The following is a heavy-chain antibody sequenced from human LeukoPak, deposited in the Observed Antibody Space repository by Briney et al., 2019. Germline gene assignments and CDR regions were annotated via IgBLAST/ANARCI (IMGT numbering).Heavy chain of an antibody. D-gene: IGHD5-18*01. V-gene: IGHV4-31*03. CDR3: ARDAGRGYSYGYSAFDI. Sequence: SQTLSLTCTVSGGSISSGGYYWSWIRQHPGKGLEWIGYIYYSGSTNYNPSLKSRVTMSVDTSKNQFSLKLSSVTAADTAVYYCARDAGRGYSYGYSAFDIWGQGTMVTVSS. CDR1: GGSISSGGYY. CDR2: IYYSGST. J-gene: IGHJ3*02.